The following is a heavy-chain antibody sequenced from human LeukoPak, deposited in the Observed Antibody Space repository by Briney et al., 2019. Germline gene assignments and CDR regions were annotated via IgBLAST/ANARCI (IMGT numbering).Heavy chain of an antibody. CDR3: ARVPSAGYYDSSGYLDY. Sequence: GGSLRLSCAASGFTFSSYGMHWVRQAPGKGLEWVAVIWYDGSNKYYADSVKGRFTISRDNSKNTLYLQMHSLRAEDTAVYYCARVPSAGYYDSSGYLDYWGQGTLVTVSS. J-gene: IGHJ4*02. CDR2: IWYDGSNK. V-gene: IGHV3-33*01. D-gene: IGHD3-22*01. CDR1: GFTFSSYG.